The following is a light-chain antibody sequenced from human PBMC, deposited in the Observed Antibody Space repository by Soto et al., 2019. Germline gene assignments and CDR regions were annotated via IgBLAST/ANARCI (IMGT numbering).Light chain of an antibody. J-gene: IGLJ1*01. V-gene: IGLV2-14*03. CDR2: DVS. CDR3: TSYTTSSTYV. Sequence: SVVTQPASGSGSPGQSIAISCTGNSSEVDAYNFVSWYQHHPGKAPKLMIFDVSNRPSGVSNRFSGSKSGNTASLTISGLQAEDEADYYCTSYTTSSTYVFGTGTKVTVL. CDR1: SSEVDAYNF.